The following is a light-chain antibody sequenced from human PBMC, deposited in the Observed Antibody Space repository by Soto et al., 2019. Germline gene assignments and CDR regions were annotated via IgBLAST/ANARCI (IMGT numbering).Light chain of an antibody. V-gene: IGLV2-11*01. CDR3: CSYAGTYTFYV. J-gene: IGLJ1*01. CDR1: SSDVGGYYY. CDR2: DVT. Sequence: QSVLTQPRSVSGSPGQSVTISCTGTSSDVGGYYYISWYQHHPGKAPKLMIYDVTKRPSGVPDRFSGYKSGITASLTISGLQAEDEADYYCCSYAGTYTFYVFGSGTKVTVL.